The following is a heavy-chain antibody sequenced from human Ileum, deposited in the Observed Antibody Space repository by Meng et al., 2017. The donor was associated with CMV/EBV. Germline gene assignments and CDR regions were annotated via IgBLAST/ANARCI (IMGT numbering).Heavy chain of an antibody. CDR3: ARVGGGWGG. CDR1: GFTFSSYS. J-gene: IGHJ4*02. D-gene: IGHD3-16*01. Sequence: GESLKISCAASGFTFSSYSMNWVRQAPGKGLEWVSSISSSSSYIYYADSVKSRFTISRDNAKNSLYLQMNSLRAEDTAVYYCARVGGGWGGWGQGTLVTVSS. CDR2: ISSSSSYI. V-gene: IGHV3-21*01.